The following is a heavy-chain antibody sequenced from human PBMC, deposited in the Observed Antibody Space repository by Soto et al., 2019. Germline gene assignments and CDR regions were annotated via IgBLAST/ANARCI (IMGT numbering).Heavy chain of an antibody. CDR1: VGSISSGGYY. CDR2: IYYSGST. V-gene: IGHV4-31*03. CDR3: ARSTVGDKNWFDP. J-gene: IGHJ5*02. D-gene: IGHD2-21*01. Sequence: QVQLQESGPGLVKPSQTLSLTCTVSVGSISSGGYYWSWIRQHPGKGLEWSGYIYYSGSTYYNPSLKSRVTISVDTSKNQFSLKLSSVTDADTAVYYCARSTVGDKNWFDPWGQGTLVTVSS.